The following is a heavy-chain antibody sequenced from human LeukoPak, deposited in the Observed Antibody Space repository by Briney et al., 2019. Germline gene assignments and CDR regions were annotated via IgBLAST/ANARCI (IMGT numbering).Heavy chain of an antibody. J-gene: IGHJ4*02. CDR2: IYYSGST. V-gene: IGHV4-59*12. D-gene: IGHD3-22*01. CDR1: GGSISSYY. CDR3: ARDRGDSSGYYPDY. Sequence: SETLSLTCTVSGGSISSYYWSWIRQPPGKGLEWIGYIYYSGSTNYNPSLKSRVTISVDTSKNQFSLKLSSVTAADTAVYYCARDRGDSSGYYPDYWGQGTLVTVSS.